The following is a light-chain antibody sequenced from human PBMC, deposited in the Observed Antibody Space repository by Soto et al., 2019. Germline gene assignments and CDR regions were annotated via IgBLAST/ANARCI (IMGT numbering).Light chain of an antibody. Sequence: QAVVTQPPSVSGAPRQRVSISCSGATSNIGNNAVNWYQQLPGKAPKLLIYFDDLMPSGVSDRFSGSKSGTSASLAISGLQSEDEADYYCAAWDDSLNVVLFGGGTQLTVL. V-gene: IGLV1-36*01. J-gene: IGLJ2*01. CDR2: FDD. CDR3: AAWDDSLNVVL. CDR1: TSNIGNNA.